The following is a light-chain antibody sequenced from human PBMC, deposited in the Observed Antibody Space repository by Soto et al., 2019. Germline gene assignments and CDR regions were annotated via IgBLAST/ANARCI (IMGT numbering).Light chain of an antibody. CDR2: TAS. J-gene: IGKJ2*01. Sequence: DIQMTQSPSSLSASVGDRVTITCRASRSIRSYLNWYQMKPQKAPKLLIFTASNLQSVIPSRFSGSGSGTDFTLTISSLQPEDFATYFCQQVYSTPYTLGQGTKLEIK. CDR3: QQVYSTPYT. V-gene: IGKV1-39*01. CDR1: RSIRSY.